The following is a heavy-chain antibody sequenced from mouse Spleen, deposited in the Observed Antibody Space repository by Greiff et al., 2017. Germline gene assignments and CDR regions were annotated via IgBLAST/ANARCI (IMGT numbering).Heavy chain of an antibody. J-gene: IGHJ3*01. CDR1: GYSFTGYY. CDR3: ARNYDAWFAY. D-gene: IGHD2-4*01. V-gene: IGHV1-42*01. CDR2: INPSTGGT. Sequence: EVQLQQSGPELVKPGASVKISCKASGYSFTGYYMNWVKQSPEKSLEWIGEINPSTGGTTYNQKFKAKATLTVDKSSSTAYMQLKSLTSEDSAVYYCARNYDAWFAYWGQGTLVTVSA.